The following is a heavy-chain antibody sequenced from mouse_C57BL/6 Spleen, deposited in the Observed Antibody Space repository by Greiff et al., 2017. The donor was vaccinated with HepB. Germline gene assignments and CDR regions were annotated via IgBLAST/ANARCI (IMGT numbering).Heavy chain of an antibody. CDR3: ARGDYDGTGFAY. CDR1: GYTFTSYW. D-gene: IGHD2-4*01. J-gene: IGHJ3*01. CDR2: IDPSDSET. V-gene: IGHV1-52*01. Sequence: VKLQQPGAELVRPGSSVKLSCKASGYTFTSYWMHWVKQRPIQGLEWIGNIDPSDSETHYNQKFKDKATLTVDKSSSTAYMQLSSLTSEDSAVYYCARGDYDGTGFAYWGQGTLVTVSA.